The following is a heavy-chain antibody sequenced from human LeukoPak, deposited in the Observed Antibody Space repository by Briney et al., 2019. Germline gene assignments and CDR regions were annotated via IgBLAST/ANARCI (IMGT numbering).Heavy chain of an antibody. CDR2: INPNSGGT. CDR3: ARESGAMGEYDY. J-gene: IGHJ4*02. V-gene: IGHV1-2*02. Sequence: ASVKVSCKASGYTFTGYYMHWVRQAPGQGLEWMGWINPNSGGTNYAQKFQGRVTMTRDTSISTAYMELSRLRSDDTAVYYCARESGAMGEYDYWGQGTLVTVSS. CDR1: GYTFTGYY. D-gene: IGHD3-16*01.